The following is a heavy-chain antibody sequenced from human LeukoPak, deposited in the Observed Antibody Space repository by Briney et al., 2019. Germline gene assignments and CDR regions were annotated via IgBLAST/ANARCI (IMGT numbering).Heavy chain of an antibody. Sequence: ASVKVSCMVSGYTLTELSMHWVRQAPGKGLEWMGGFDPEDGETIYAQKFQGRVTMTEDTSTDTAYMELSSLRSEDTAVYYCATDPRPNGDYGYYYYGMDVWGQGTTVTVSS. CDR1: GYTLTELS. D-gene: IGHD4-17*01. CDR2: FDPEDGET. CDR3: ATDPRPNGDYGYYYYGMDV. V-gene: IGHV1-24*01. J-gene: IGHJ6*02.